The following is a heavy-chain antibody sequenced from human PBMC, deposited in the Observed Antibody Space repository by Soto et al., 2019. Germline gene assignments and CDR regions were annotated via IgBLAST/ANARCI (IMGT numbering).Heavy chain of an antibody. CDR3: LAMVRGTDFDF. J-gene: IGHJ4*02. D-gene: IGHD3-10*01. Sequence: GGSLRLSCAASGFTVGTNYMHWVRQAPGKGLEWVSVIYNDEITYYSDSVKGRFIISRDNSENTLFLQMNSLKAEDTAVYFCLAMVRGTDFDFWGQGTLVTVSS. V-gene: IGHV3-53*01. CDR1: GFTVGTNY. CDR2: IYNDEIT.